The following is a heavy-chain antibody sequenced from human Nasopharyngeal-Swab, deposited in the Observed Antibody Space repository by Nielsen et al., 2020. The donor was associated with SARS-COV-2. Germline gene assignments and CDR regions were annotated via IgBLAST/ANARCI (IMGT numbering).Heavy chain of an antibody. D-gene: IGHD1-26*01. V-gene: IGHV3-30-3*01. J-gene: IGHJ4*02. CDR3: ARDWVGATNY. CDR2: ISYDGSNE. Sequence: WIRQPPGKGLEWAAVISYDGSNEYYADSVKGRFTISRDNSKNTLYLQMNSLRAEDTAVYYCARDWVGATNYWGQGTLVTVSS.